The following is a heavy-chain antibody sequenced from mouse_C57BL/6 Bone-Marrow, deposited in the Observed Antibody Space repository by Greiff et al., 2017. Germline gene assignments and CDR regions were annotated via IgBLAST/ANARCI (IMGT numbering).Heavy chain of an antibody. CDR3: ARPYYYGSSYVYYAMDY. D-gene: IGHD1-1*01. CDR2: IYPGSGST. CDR1: GYTFTSYW. J-gene: IGHJ4*01. V-gene: IGHV1-55*01. Sequence: VQLQQPGAELVKPGASVKMSCKGSGYTFTSYWITWVKQRPGQGLEWIGDIYPGSGSTNYNEKFKSKATLTVDTSSSTAYMQLSSLTSEDSAVYYCARPYYYGSSYVYYAMDYWGQGTSVTVSS.